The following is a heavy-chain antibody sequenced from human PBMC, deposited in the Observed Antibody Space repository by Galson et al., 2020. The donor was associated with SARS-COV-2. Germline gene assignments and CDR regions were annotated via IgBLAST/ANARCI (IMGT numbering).Heavy chain of an antibody. D-gene: IGHD2-2*01. J-gene: IGHJ6*03. Sequence: SVKVSCKASGGTFSSYAISWVRQAPGQGLEWMGGIIPIFGTANYAQKFQGRVTLTADEYTSTAYMELSSLRSEDTAVYYCARVPEYCSSTSCSYYYYYYMDVWGKGTTVTVSS. CDR3: ARVPEYCSSTSCSYYYYYYMDV. CDR2: IIPIFGTA. CDR1: GGTFSSYA. V-gene: IGHV1-69*13.